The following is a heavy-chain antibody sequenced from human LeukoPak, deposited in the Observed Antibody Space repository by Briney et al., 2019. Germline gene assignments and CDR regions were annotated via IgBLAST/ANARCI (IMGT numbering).Heavy chain of an antibody. CDR2: ISSSTRSI. CDR3: ARDYLWSFDY. V-gene: IGHV3-48*02. J-gene: IGHJ4*02. CDR1: GFTFSSYD. Sequence: PGGSLRLSCAASGFTFSSYDMNWVRQAPGKGVVFVSYISSSTRSISYAASVKGRFTISRDNPKNSLFLQMTTLRDEDTAVYYCARDYLWSFDYWGQGTLVTVSS. D-gene: IGHD3-10*01.